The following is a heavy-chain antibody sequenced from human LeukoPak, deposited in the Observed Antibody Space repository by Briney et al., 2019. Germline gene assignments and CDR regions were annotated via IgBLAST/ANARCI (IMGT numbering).Heavy chain of an antibody. CDR2: IWYDGSNK. CDR3: ARAEPPYGSGSYYY. Sequence: GGSLRLSCAASGFTFSSYAMSWVRQAPGKGLEWVAVIWYDGSNKYYADSVKGRFTISRDNSKNTLYLQMNSLRAEDTAVYYCARAEPPYGSGSYYYWGQGTLVTVSS. V-gene: IGHV3-33*08. CDR1: GFTFSSYA. J-gene: IGHJ4*02. D-gene: IGHD3-10*01.